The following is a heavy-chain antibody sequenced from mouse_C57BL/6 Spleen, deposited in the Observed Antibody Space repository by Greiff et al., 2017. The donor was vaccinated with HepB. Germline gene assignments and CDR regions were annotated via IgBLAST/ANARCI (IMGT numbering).Heavy chain of an antibody. Sequence: QVQLKEPGAELVRPGASVKLSCKASGYTFTDYYINWVKQRPGQGLEWIARIYPGSGNTYYNEKFKGKATLTAEKSSSTAYMQLSSLTSEASAVYFCARADYRTLYYAMDYWGQGTSVTVSS. CDR3: ARADYRTLYYAMDY. J-gene: IGHJ4*01. D-gene: IGHD2-1*01. V-gene: IGHV1-76*01. CDR1: GYTFTDYY. CDR2: IYPGSGNT.